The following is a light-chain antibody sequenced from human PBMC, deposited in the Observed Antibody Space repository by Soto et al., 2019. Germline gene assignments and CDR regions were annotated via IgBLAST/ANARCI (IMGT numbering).Light chain of an antibody. CDR1: QGISSY. CDR3: QQYYSYPGFT. Sequence: IRMTQSPSSLSASTGDRVTITCRASQGISSYLAWYQQKPGKAPKLLIYAASTLQSGVPSRFSGSGSGTDFTLTISCLQSEDFATYYCQQYYSYPGFTFGPGTKVDIK. J-gene: IGKJ3*01. CDR2: AAS. V-gene: IGKV1-8*01.